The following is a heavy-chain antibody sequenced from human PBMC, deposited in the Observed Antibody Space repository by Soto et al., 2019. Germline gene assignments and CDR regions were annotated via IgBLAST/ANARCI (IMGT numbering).Heavy chain of an antibody. CDR2: IWYDGSNK. J-gene: IGHJ6*02. CDR3: ARGKYQLLDYYYYGMHV. Sequence: QVQLVESGGGVVQPGRSLRLSCAASGFTFSSYGMHWVRQAPGKGLEWVAVIWYDGSNKYYADSVKGRFTISRDNSKNTLYLQMNSLRAEDTAVYYCARGKYQLLDYYYYGMHVWGQWTTVTVSS. D-gene: IGHD2-2*01. CDR1: GFTFSSYG. V-gene: IGHV3-33*01.